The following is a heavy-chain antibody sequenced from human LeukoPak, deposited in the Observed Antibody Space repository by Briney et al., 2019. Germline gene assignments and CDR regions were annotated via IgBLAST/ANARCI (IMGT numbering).Heavy chain of an antibody. D-gene: IGHD5-24*01. CDR2: INPNSGGT. CDR1: GYTFTSYG. Sequence: ASVKVSCEASGYTFTSYGISWVRQAPGQGLEWMGWINPNSGGTNYAQKFQGRVTMTRDTSISTAYMELSRLRSDDTAVYYCARDLVIEMATINRFDPWGQGTLVTVSS. V-gene: IGHV1-2*02. CDR3: ARDLVIEMATINRFDP. J-gene: IGHJ5*02.